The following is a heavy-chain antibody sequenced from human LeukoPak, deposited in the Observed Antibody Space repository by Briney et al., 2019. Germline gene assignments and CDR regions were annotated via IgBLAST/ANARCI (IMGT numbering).Heavy chain of an antibody. CDR1: GFTLRNFA. V-gene: IGHV3-23*01. Sequence: PGGSLRLSCEDSGFTLRNFAVSWVRQAPGKGLEWVSVISVSGGSTHYAASVKGRFTISRDNSKNTIYLQTDSLRAEDTAIYYCARDYWWNYDYWGQGTLVTVSS. D-gene: IGHD1-7*01. CDR3: ARDYWWNYDY. CDR2: ISVSGGST. J-gene: IGHJ4*02.